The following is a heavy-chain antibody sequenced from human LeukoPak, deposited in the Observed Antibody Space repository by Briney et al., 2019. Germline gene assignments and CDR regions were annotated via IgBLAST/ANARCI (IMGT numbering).Heavy chain of an antibody. V-gene: IGHV5-51*01. CDR2: IYPDESNI. D-gene: IGHD2-2*03. J-gene: IGHJ4*02. Sequence: GESLKISCKGSGYRFPTYWIGWVRQMPGKGLEWMGIIYPDESNIRYSPSFQGQVTNSANQSISTAYLQWSSLKASDTAMYYCARPPSRGYSSSFEYWGQGTLVTVSS. CDR1: GYRFPTYW. CDR3: ARPPSRGYSSSFEY.